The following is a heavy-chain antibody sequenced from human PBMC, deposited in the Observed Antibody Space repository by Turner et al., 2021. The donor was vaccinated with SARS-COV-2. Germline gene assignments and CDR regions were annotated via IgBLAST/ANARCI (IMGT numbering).Heavy chain of an antibody. Sequence: QVQLQESGPGLVKPSEPLSLTRTVSGGSMISYYWSWIRQPPGKGLEWIAYMYASGSTFYNPSLKSRVTISGDASKNQFSLRVTSVTAADTAVYYCARFTPAGGNDYWGQGTLVTVSS. V-gene: IGHV4-59*01. CDR2: MYASGST. J-gene: IGHJ4*02. CDR1: GGSMISYY. CDR3: ARFTPAGGNDY. D-gene: IGHD6-13*01.